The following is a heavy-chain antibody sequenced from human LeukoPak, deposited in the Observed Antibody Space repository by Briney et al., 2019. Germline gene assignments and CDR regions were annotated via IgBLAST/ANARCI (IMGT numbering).Heavy chain of an antibody. CDR2: INTNTGNP. CDR3: ARGRGASSGSGSHGTTSSYYMDV. Sequence: ASVKVSCKASGYSLTSYALNWVRQAPGQGFEWMGWINTNTGNPTYAQGFTGRFVFSLDTSVSTAHLQISSLKVEDTAVYFCARGRGASSGSGSHGTTSSYYMDVWGKGTTVTVSS. J-gene: IGHJ6*03. D-gene: IGHD3-10*01. CDR1: GYSLTSYA. V-gene: IGHV7-4-1*02.